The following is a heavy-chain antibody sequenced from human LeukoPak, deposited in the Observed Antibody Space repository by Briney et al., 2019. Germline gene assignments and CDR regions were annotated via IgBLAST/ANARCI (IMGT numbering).Heavy chain of an antibody. CDR3: TTEGEYSYGSY. CDR2: IKSKPDGGTT. D-gene: IGHD5-18*01. V-gene: IGHV3-15*01. J-gene: IGHJ4*02. CDR1: GFTFSNAW. Sequence: GGSLRLSCAASGFTFSNAWMNWVRQAPGKGLEWVGRIKSKPDGGTTDYAAPVKGRFSISRDDSKNTLFPQMNSLKIEDTAVYYCTTEGEYSYGSYWGQGTLVTVSS.